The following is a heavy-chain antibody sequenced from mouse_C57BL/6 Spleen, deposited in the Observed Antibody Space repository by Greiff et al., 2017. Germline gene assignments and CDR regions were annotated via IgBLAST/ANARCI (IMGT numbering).Heavy chain of an antibody. CDR2: ISSGGSYT. D-gene: IGHD2-1*01. V-gene: IGHV5-6*01. Sequence: EVQGVESGGDLVKPGGSLKLSCAASGFTFSSYGMSWVRQTPDKRLEWVATISSGGSYTYYPDSVKGRFTISRDNAKNTLYLQMSSLKSEDTAMYYCAIHFVFYASMLGAMDYWGQGTSVTVSS. CDR1: GFTFSSYG. J-gene: IGHJ4*01. CDR3: AIHFVFYASMLGAMDY.